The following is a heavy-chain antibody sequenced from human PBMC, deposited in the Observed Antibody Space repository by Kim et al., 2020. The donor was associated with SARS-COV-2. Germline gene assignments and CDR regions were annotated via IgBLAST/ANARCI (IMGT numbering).Heavy chain of an antibody. D-gene: IGHD6-13*01. CDR2: IYPGDSDT. V-gene: IGHV5-51*01. Sequence: GESLKISCKGSGYSFTSYWIGWVRQMPGKGLEWMGIIYPGDSDTRYSPSFQGQVTISADKSISTAYLQWSSLKASDTAMYYCARHPISSWYIPNFDYWGQGTLVTVSS. J-gene: IGHJ4*02. CDR1: GYSFTSYW. CDR3: ARHPISSWYIPNFDY.